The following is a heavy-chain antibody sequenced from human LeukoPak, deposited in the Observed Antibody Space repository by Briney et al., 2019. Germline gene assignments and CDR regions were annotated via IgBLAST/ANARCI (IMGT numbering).Heavy chain of an antibody. CDR1: GGSFSGYY. CDR2: INHSGST. D-gene: IGHD2-21*01. J-gene: IGHJ6*03. V-gene: IGHV4-34*01. CDR3: AREIVGHYYYMDV. Sequence: SETLSLTCAVYGGSFSGYYWSWIRQPPGKGLEWIGEINHSGSTNYNPSLKSRVTISVDTSKNQFSLKLSSVTAEDTAVYYCAREIVGHYYYMDVWGKGTTVTVSS.